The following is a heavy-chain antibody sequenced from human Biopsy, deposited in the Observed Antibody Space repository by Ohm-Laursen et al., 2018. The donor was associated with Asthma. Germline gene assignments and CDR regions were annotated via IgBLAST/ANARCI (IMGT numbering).Heavy chain of an antibody. CDR2: ISYDGNHK. Sequence: LSLTCAASGFMFRSFGMHWVRQAPGKGPEWVAVISYDGNHKFYEDSVKGRFTISRDNSKNTLYPQMNSLRTEDTAVYYCAKRRGHSGHDNDYWGQGTLVIVSS. CDR1: GFMFRSFG. D-gene: IGHD5-12*01. J-gene: IGHJ4*02. CDR3: AKRRGHSGHDNDY. V-gene: IGHV3-30*18.